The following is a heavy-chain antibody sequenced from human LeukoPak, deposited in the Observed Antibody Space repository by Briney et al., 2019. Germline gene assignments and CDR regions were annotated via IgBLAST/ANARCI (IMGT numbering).Heavy chain of an antibody. CDR1: GFTVSSYW. D-gene: IGHD6-19*01. V-gene: IGHV3-74*01. CDR2: INSDGSST. CDR3: ARDRQVGIAVV. Sequence: GGSLRLSCAASGFTVSSYWMHWVRQAPGKGLVWVSRINSDGSSTNYADSVKGRFTISRDNAKNTLYLQMNGLRVEDTAVYYCARDRQVGIAVVWGQGTLVTVSS. J-gene: IGHJ4*02.